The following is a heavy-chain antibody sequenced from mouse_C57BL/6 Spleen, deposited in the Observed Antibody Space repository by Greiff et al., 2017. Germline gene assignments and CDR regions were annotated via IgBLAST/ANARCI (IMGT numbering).Heavy chain of an antibody. CDR2: IYPGSGST. V-gene: IGHV1-55*01. J-gene: IGHJ2*01. Sequence: QVQLQQPGAELVKPGASVKMSCKASGYTFTSYWITWVMQRPGQGLEWIGDIYPGSGSTNYNEKFKGKATLTVDTSSSTAYMQLSSLTSEDSAVYYCARWMNGYDGGGYFDYWGQGTTLTVSS. CDR3: ARWMNGYDGGGYFDY. CDR1: GYTFTSYW. D-gene: IGHD2-2*01.